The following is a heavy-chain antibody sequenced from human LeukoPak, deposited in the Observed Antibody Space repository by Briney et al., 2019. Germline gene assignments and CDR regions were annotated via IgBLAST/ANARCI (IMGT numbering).Heavy chain of an antibody. CDR3: ARTVTTRAFDI. CDR2: IYYSGST. Sequence: SETLSLTCTVSGGSISSYYWSWIRQPPGKGLEWIGYIYYSGSTNYNPSLKSRVTISVDTSKNQFSLKLSSVTAADTAVYYFARTVTTRAFDIWGQGTMVTVSS. D-gene: IGHD4-17*01. V-gene: IGHV4-59*01. CDR1: GGSISSYY. J-gene: IGHJ3*02.